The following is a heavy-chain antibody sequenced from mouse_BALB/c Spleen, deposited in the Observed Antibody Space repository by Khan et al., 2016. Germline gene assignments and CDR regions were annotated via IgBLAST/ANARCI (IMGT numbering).Heavy chain of an antibody. Sequence: EVQLQESGPGLVKPSQSLSLTCSVTGYSITSGYYWNWIRQFPGNKLEWMGYISYDGINNYNPSLKNRISITRDTSKNQFFLKLNSVTTEDTATYYCARVLLRYYAMDYWGQGTSVTVSS. CDR2: ISYDGIN. J-gene: IGHJ4*01. V-gene: IGHV3-6*02. CDR1: GYSITSGYY. D-gene: IGHD1-1*01. CDR3: ARVLLRYYAMDY.